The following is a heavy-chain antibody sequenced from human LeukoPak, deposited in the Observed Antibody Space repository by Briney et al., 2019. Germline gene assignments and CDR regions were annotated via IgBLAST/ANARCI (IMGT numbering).Heavy chain of an antibody. CDR3: ARALPSYYYYYYMDV. J-gene: IGHJ6*03. CDR2: INLRGST. CDR1: GGSFNDYY. Sequence: PSETLSLTCAVYGGSFNDYYWNWIRQPPGKGLEWIGEINLRGSTTYNPSLKSRVTISLDESKNQFSLKLSSVTAADTAVYYCARALPSYYYYYYMDVWGKGTTVTISS. V-gene: IGHV4-34*01.